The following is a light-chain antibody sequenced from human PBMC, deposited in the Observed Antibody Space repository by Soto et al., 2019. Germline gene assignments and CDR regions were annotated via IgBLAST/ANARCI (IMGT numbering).Light chain of an antibody. Sequence: QSALTQPASVSGSPGQSITISCTGTSSDVGSYNLVSWYQQHPGKAPKLMIYEGSKRPSGVPDRFSGSKSGNTASLTVSGLQAEDEADYYCSSYAGTNNHHVFGTGTKVTVL. V-gene: IGLV2-14*02. CDR3: SSYAGTNNHHV. CDR1: SSDVGSYNL. J-gene: IGLJ1*01. CDR2: EGS.